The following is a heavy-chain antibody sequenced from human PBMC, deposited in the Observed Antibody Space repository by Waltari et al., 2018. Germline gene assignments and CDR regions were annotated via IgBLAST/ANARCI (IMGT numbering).Heavy chain of an antibody. CDR2: ISSSSYI. D-gene: IGHD2-2*03. CDR3: ARDGYCSSTSCYGSDY. J-gene: IGHJ4*02. V-gene: IGHV3-21*01. Sequence: EVQLVESGGGLVKPGGSLRLSCAASGFTFSSYSMNWVRQAPGKGLEWVSSISSSSYIYYADSVKGRFTISRDNAKNSLYLQMNSLRAEDTAVYYCARDGYCSSTSCYGSDYWGQGTLVTVSS. CDR1: GFTFSSYS.